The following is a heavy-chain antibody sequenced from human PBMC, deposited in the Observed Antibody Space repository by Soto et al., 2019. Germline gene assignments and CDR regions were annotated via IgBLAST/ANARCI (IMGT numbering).Heavy chain of an antibody. CDR2: IYSGGST. CDR1: GFTVSSNY. CDR3: ARALYSYGYLYSFDY. V-gene: IGHV3-53*01. Sequence: EVQLVESGGGLIQPGGSLRLSCAASGFTVSSNYMSWVRQAPGKGLEWVSVIYSGGSTYYADSVKGRFTISRDNCKNTLYLQMNSLRAEDTAVYYCARALYSYGYLYSFDYWGQGTLVTVSS. J-gene: IGHJ4*02. D-gene: IGHD5-18*01.